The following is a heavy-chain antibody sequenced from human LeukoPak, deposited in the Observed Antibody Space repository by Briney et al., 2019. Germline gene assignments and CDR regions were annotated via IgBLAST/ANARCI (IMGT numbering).Heavy chain of an antibody. J-gene: IGHJ4*02. D-gene: IGHD6-6*01. CDR3: ARDEQLVGSFDY. CDR2: ISDDGRIK. Sequence: PGGSLRLSCVASGFSFSRYDMHWVRQAPGKGLEWVAVISDDGRIKIYGDSVKGRFTISRDNAKNSLYLQMNSLRAEDTAVYYCARDEQLVGSFDYWGQGTLVTVSS. V-gene: IGHV3-30*04. CDR1: GFSFSRYD.